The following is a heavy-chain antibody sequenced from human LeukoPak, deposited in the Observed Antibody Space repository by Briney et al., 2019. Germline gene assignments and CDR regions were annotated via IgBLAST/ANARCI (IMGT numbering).Heavy chain of an antibody. D-gene: IGHD3-10*01. CDR1: GASISSYY. CDR2: IHYSGST. CDR3: ARVLIRGVIPGGLDY. J-gene: IGHJ4*02. Sequence: SETLSLTCTVSGASISSYYWSWIRQPPEKALEWIGYIHYSGSTNYNPSLKSRVTISVDTSKNQFSLKLSSVTAADTAVYYCARVLIRGVIPGGLDYWGQGTLVTVSS. V-gene: IGHV4-59*12.